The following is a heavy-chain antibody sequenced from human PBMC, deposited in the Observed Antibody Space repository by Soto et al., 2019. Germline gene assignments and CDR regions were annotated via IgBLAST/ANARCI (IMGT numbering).Heavy chain of an antibody. D-gene: IGHD1-26*01. Sequence: GGSLRLSCAASGFTFSSYGMHWVRQAPGKGLEWVAVISYDGSNKYYADSVKGRFTISRDNSKNTLYLQMNSLRAEDTAVYYCAKELELRTYYYYGMDVWGQGTTVTVSS. CDR1: GFTFSSYG. V-gene: IGHV3-30*18. J-gene: IGHJ6*02. CDR2: ISYDGSNK. CDR3: AKELELRTYYYYGMDV.